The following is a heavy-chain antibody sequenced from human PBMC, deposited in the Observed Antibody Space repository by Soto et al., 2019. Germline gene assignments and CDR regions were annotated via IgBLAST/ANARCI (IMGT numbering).Heavy chain of an antibody. Sequence: EVQLVESGGGLVQPGGSLRLSCAASGFTFSSYWMSWVRQAPGKGLEWVANIKQDGSEKYYVDYVKGRFTISRDNAKNSLYLQMNSLRAEDTAVYYCARDPGYSSGWYPVGYYYYGMDVWGQGTTVTVSS. D-gene: IGHD6-19*01. CDR2: IKQDGSEK. J-gene: IGHJ6*02. CDR1: GFTFSSYW. CDR3: ARDPGYSSGWYPVGYYYYGMDV. V-gene: IGHV3-7*03.